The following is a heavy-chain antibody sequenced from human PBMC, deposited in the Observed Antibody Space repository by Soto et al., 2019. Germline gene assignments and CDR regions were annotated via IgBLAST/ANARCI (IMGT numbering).Heavy chain of an antibody. V-gene: IGHV4-61*08. CDR1: GGSISSGDYY. J-gene: IGHJ4*02. CDR2: IYSSGST. CDR3: ARFHGSGSFDY. D-gene: IGHD3-10*01. Sequence: LETLSLTCTVSGGSISSGDYYWTWIRQPPGKGLEWIGYIYSSGSTNYNPSLKSRVTMSVDTSKNQFSLKLSSVTAADTAVYYCARFHGSGSFDYWGQGPLVTVSS.